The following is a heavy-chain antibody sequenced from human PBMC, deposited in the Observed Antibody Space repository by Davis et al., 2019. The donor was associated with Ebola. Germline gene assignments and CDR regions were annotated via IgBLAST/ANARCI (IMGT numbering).Heavy chain of an antibody. CDR3: ARRIVVAWGSFYYDY. CDR2: VSYIGGMYSTGM. CDR1: GGSIRSNNYY. J-gene: IGHJ4*02. V-gene: IGHV4-39*01. Sequence: SETLSLTCSVSGGSIRSNNYYWDWIRQPPGKGLEWTGSVSYIGGMYSTGMYYNVSLKSRVTISADASKNQFSLNLMSVTAADTAAYFCARRIVVAWGSFYYDYWGQGILVTVSS. D-gene: IGHD6-19*01.